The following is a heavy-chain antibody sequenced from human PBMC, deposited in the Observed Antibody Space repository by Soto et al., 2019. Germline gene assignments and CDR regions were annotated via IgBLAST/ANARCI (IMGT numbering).Heavy chain of an antibody. Sequence: GESLKISCQGSGDSFATYWINWVRQMPGKGLEWMGRIDPDDSHTNYSPSLQGHVTISVDKSISTAYLHWNSLKASDNAMYYCARRMTLVGWGQGTLVTVSS. D-gene: IGHD2-15*01. CDR1: GDSFATYW. CDR3: ARRMTLVG. J-gene: IGHJ4*02. V-gene: IGHV5-10-1*01. CDR2: IDPDDSHT.